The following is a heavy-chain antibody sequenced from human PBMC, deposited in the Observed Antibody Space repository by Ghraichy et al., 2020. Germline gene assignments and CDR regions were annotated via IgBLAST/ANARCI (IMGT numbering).Heavy chain of an antibody. D-gene: IGHD2-15*01. Sequence: GESLNISCAASGFTFSSYAMDWVRQAPGKGLEWLSYITSSGTNIYYADSVKGRFTISRDNAKNSLYLQMSSLRDEDTAVYYCAREGGNYCSGGSCSRDFDYWGQGTLVTVSS. CDR1: GFTFSSYA. CDR2: ITSSGTNI. CDR3: AREGGNYCSGGSCSRDFDY. J-gene: IGHJ4*02. V-gene: IGHV3-48*02.